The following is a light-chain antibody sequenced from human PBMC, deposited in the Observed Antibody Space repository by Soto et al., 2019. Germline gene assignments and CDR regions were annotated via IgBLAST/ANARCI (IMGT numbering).Light chain of an antibody. V-gene: IGLV1-44*01. Sequence: QSVLTQPHSASGTPGQRVTISCSGSSSNIGTSSVHWFQQLPGTAPKLLISTTNQRPSGVPERFSGSKSGTSASLAISGLQSEYEADYYCAAWDDSLNGHVFGTGTKVTVL. CDR2: TTN. CDR1: SSNIGTSS. CDR3: AAWDDSLNGHV. J-gene: IGLJ1*01.